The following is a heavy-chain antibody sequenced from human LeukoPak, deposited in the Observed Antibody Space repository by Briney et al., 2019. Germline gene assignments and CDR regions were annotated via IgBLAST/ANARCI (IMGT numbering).Heavy chain of an antibody. CDR2: AYYRSKWYN. Sequence: SQTLSLTCAISGDSVSSNSAAWNWIRQSPSRGLEWLGRAYYRSKWYNDYAVSVKSRITTNPDTSKNQFSLQLNSVTPEDTAVYYCARDGQYYFDTPGLYGGLNLWGQGALVTVSS. V-gene: IGHV6-1*01. D-gene: IGHD3-22*01. CDR3: ARDGQYYFDTPGLYGGLNL. J-gene: IGHJ4*02. CDR1: GDSVSSNSAA.